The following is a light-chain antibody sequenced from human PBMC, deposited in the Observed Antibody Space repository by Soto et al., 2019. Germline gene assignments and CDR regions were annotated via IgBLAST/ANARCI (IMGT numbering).Light chain of an antibody. Sequence: EIVLTQSPGTLSLSPGERATLSCRASQTVSSSYLAWYQQKPGQAPRLLICGASIRATGIPDRFSGSGSGTDFTLTISRLEPEDFAVYYCQQYGSSLTWTFGQGTKVDIK. J-gene: IGKJ1*01. CDR3: QQYGSSLTWT. V-gene: IGKV3-20*01. CDR2: GAS. CDR1: QTVSSSY.